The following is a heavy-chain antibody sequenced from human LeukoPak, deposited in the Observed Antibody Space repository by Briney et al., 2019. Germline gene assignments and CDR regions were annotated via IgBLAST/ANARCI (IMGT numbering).Heavy chain of an antibody. Sequence: SETLSLTCAVYGGSFSGYYWGWIRQPPGKGLEWIGSIYHSGSTYYNPSLKSRVTISVDTSKNQFSLKLSSVTAADTAVYYCARYRAGANDAFDIWGQGTMVTVSS. D-gene: IGHD1-26*01. V-gene: IGHV4-38-2*01. CDR1: GGSFSGYY. CDR2: IYHSGST. CDR3: ARYRAGANDAFDI. J-gene: IGHJ3*02.